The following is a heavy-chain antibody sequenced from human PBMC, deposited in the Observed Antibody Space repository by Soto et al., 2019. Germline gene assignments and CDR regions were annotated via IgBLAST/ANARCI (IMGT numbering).Heavy chain of an antibody. CDR1: GGSISTSSYY. J-gene: IGHJ5*02. D-gene: IGHD2-2*01. Sequence: SETLSLTCTVSGGSISTSSYYWGWIRQPPGKGLEWIGSIFYSGTTYYNPSLKSRVTISVDTSRNQFSLKLSSVTVGDTAIYYCARHAILWVPAAIGPWGQGALVTVSS. CDR3: ARHAILWVPAAIGP. CDR2: IFYSGTT. V-gene: IGHV4-39*01.